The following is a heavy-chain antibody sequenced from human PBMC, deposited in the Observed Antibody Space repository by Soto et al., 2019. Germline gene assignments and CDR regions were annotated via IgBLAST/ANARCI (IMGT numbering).Heavy chain of an antibody. CDR1: GYTFTDYY. Sequence: GASVKVSCKTSGYTFTDYYTHGVRQAPGRGLEWMGWMNPKSGGAYFAQKFQGRVTLTRDTSIGTAYIEVNSLTSDDTAVYFCTRENIENSDGLYDAFEIWGQGTTVTVSS. J-gene: IGHJ3*02. D-gene: IGHD5-18*01. CDR3: TRENIENSDGLYDAFEI. CDR2: MNPKSGGA. V-gene: IGHV1-2*02.